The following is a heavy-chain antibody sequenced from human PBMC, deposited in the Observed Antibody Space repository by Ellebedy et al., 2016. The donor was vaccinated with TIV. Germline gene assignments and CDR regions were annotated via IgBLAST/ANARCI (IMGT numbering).Heavy chain of an antibody. V-gene: IGHV3-23*01. D-gene: IGHD2-15*01. CDR3: AKGGGSCCFEV. Sequence: GGSLRLXXAASGFTFSTYAMSWVRQAPGKGLEWVSAISGSGGSTCYADSVKGRFAISRDNSNNTLYLQMNSLRAEDTAVYYCAKGGGSCCFEVWGQGTLATVSS. J-gene: IGHJ4*02. CDR1: GFTFSTYA. CDR2: ISGSGGST.